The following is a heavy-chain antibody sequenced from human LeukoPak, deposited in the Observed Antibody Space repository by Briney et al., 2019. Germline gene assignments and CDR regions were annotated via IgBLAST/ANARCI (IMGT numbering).Heavy chain of an antibody. CDR2: IRGSGGST. CDR3: AKDLVGYSGYDFDY. D-gene: IGHD5-12*01. CDR1: GFTFSSYA. J-gene: IGHJ4*02. Sequence: HPGGSLRLSCAASGFTFSSYAMKWVRQAPGKGLEWVSSIRGSGGSTYYADSVKGRFTISRDNSKNTLYLQMNSLRVEDTAVYYCAKDLVGYSGYDFDYWGQGTLVTVSS. V-gene: IGHV3-23*01.